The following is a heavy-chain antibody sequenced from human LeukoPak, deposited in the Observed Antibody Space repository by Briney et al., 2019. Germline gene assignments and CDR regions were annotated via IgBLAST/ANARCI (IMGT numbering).Heavy chain of an antibody. CDR1: GYSFTSYW. V-gene: IGHV5-51*01. Sequence: RGGSLQISCKGSGYSFTSYWIGWVRQMPGKGLEWMGIIYPGDSDTRYSPSFQGQVTISADKSISTAYLQWSSLKASDTAMYYCARTSDSSGSDFDYWGQGTLVTVSS. CDR3: ARTSDSSGSDFDY. J-gene: IGHJ4*02. CDR2: IYPGDSDT. D-gene: IGHD3-22*01.